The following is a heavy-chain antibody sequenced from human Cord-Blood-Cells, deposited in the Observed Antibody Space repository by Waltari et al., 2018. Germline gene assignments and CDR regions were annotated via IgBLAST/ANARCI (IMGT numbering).Heavy chain of an antibody. Sequence: QVQLVQSGAEVKKPGSSVKVSCKASGGTFSSYAISWVRQAPGQGLEWMGGIIPILGIANYAQKFQGRVTITSDKATSAAYMERSSLRSGDTAVYYCARERDGYNYWYFDLWGRGTLVTVSS. V-gene: IGHV1-69*10. D-gene: IGHD5-12*01. J-gene: IGHJ2*01. CDR3: ARERDGYNYWYFDL. CDR1: GGTFSSYA. CDR2: IIPILGIA.